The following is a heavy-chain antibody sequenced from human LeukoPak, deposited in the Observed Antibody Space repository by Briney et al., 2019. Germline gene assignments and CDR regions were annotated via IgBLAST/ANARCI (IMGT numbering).Heavy chain of an antibody. CDR3: ARGLWLEL. CDR1: GGSISSGGYS. CDR2: IYHSGST. V-gene: IGHV4-30-2*01. D-gene: IGHD1-26*01. Sequence: SQTLSLTCAVSGGSISSGGYSLSWSRQPPGKGLEWIGYIYHSGSTYYNPSLKSRVTISVDRSKNQFSLKLSSVTAADTAVYYCARGLWLELWGQGTLVTVSS. J-gene: IGHJ4*02.